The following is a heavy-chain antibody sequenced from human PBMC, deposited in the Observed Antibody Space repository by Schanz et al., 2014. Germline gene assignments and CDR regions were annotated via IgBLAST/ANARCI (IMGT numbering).Heavy chain of an antibody. CDR1: GFTFSRYW. CDR3: VKDLQRELLRDDHYYGMDV. D-gene: IGHD1-26*01. J-gene: IGHJ6*02. CDR2: VCYDGSKK. Sequence: VQLVESGGEFIQPGGSLRLSCEASGFTFSRYWMHWVRQVPGKGLEWVAVVCYDGSKKYYADSVKGRFTTSRDNSKNTMYLQMNSLRAEDTAVYYCVKDLQRELLRDDHYYGMDVWGQGTTVTVSS. V-gene: IGHV3-33*06.